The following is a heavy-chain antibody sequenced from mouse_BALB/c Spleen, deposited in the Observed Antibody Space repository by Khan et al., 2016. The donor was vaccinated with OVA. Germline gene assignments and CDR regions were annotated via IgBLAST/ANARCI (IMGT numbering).Heavy chain of an antibody. J-gene: IGHJ2*01. CDR1: GYTFINYW. V-gene: IGHV1-7*01. CDR2: INPSTGYT. D-gene: IGHD1-3*01. Sequence: VKLQESGAELAKPGASVKMSCKASGYTFINYWILWVKQRPGQGLEWIGYINPSTGYTEYNQNFKDKATLTADKSPSTAYMQLSSLTSEDSAVYYCARRGLQWDFDYWGHGTTLTVSS. CDR3: ARRGLQWDFDY.